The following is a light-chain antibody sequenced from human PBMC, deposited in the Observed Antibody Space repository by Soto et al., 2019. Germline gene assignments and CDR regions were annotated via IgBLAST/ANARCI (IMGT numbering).Light chain of an antibody. CDR1: SGHSSYI. J-gene: IGLJ3*02. CDR2: LEGSGSY. Sequence: QPVLTQSSSASVSLGSSVRLTCSLSSGHSSYIIAWHQQQPGKAPRYLMKLEGSGSYNKGSGVPDRFSGSSSGADRYLTISNLQFEDEADYFCETWDSNTWVFGGGTQLTVL. V-gene: IGLV4-60*02. CDR3: ETWDSNTWV.